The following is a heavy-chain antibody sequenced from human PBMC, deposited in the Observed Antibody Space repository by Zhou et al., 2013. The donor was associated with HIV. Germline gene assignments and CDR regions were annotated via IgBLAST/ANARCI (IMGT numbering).Heavy chain of an antibody. J-gene: IGHJ6*03. Sequence: QVQLVQSGAEVKRPGASVKVSCKASGYTFSGFGISWVRRAPGQGLEWMGWISSFRGYTNYAQKLQGRVTVTTDTSTSTAYMELRNLRSDDTAVYYCARALSTRWGGGGYYYMDVCGKGPRSPSP. CDR3: ARALSTRWGGGGYYYMDV. V-gene: IGHV1-18*01. CDR1: GYTFSGFG. CDR2: ISSFRGYT. D-gene: IGHD6-19*01.